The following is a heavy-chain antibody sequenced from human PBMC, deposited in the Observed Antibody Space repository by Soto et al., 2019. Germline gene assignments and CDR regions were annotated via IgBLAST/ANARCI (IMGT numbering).Heavy chain of an antibody. CDR1: GYAFSSYA. CDR3: ARDGGDCGYRLAYYYYIGMDV. V-gene: IGHV1-3*05. Sequence: QVQLVQSGAEEKKPGASVKVSCKASGYAFSSYAMHWVRQAPGQRLEWMGWINIGSGNTEYSQNLQDRITINRDTSARTVYMEMSGLRSEDTAVYYCARDGGDCGYRLAYYYYIGMDVWGQGTTVTVSS. CDR2: INIGSGNT. D-gene: IGHD2-21*02. J-gene: IGHJ6*02.